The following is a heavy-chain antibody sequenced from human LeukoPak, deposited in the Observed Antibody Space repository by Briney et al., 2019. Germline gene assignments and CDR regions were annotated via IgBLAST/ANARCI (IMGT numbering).Heavy chain of an antibody. J-gene: IGHJ4*02. CDR1: GGSISSSSYY. CDR3: ASGPYGSGSKIDY. V-gene: IGHV4-39*07. Sequence: SETLSLTCTVSGGSISSSSYYWGWIRQPPGKGLEWIGSIYHSGSTYYNPSLKSRVTISVDTSKNQFSLKLNSVTAADTAVYYCASGPYGSGSKIDYWGQGTLVTVSS. D-gene: IGHD3-10*01. CDR2: IYHSGST.